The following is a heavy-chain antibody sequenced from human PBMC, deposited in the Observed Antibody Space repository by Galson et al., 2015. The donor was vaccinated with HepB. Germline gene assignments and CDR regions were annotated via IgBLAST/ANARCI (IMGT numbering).Heavy chain of an antibody. V-gene: IGHV2-5*02. D-gene: IGHD3-3*01. Sequence: PALVKNTQTLKLTCTFPGFSLRTSGVGVGWIRQPQGKALEWLALIYWDDDKRYSPSLKSRLTITKDTSKNQVVLTMTNMDPVDTATYYCAPLYTHHSRITVEWEFDYWGQGTLVTVSS. CDR3: APLYTHHSRITVEWEFDY. J-gene: IGHJ4*02. CDR2: IYWDDDK. CDR1: GFSLRTSGVG.